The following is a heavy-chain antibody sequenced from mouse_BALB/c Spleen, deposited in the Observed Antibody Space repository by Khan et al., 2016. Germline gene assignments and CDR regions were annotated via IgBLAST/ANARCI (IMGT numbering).Heavy chain of an antibody. CDR3: ARGGKIDY. D-gene: IGHD2-1*01. CDR1: GYAFSSYW. J-gene: IGHJ2*01. Sequence: QVQLKQSGAELVRPGSSVKISCKASGYAFSSYWMNWVKQRPGQGLEWIGQIYPGDGDTNYNGKFKGKATLTADKSSSPAYMQLSSLTSEDSAVYFCARGGKIDYWGQGTTLTVAS. V-gene: IGHV1-80*01. CDR2: IYPGDGDT.